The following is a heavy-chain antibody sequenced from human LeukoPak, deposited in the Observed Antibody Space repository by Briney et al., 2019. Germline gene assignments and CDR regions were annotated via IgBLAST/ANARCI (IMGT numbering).Heavy chain of an antibody. CDR1: GFTFSSYS. Sequence: GGSLRLSCAASGFTFSSYSMNWVRQAPGKGLEWVLSISSSSSYIYYADSVKGRFTISRDNAKNSLYLQMNSLRAEDTAVYYCARDRNLGSQFDYWGQGTLVTVSS. J-gene: IGHJ4*02. CDR2: ISSSSSYI. V-gene: IGHV3-21*01. D-gene: IGHD6-13*01. CDR3: ARDRNLGSQFDY.